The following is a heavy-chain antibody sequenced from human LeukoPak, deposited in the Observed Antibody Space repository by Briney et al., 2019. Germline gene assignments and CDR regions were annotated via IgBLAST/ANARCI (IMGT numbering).Heavy chain of an antibody. CDR2: ISHIGRT. D-gene: IGHD4-17*01. J-gene: IGHJ3*02. V-gene: IGHV4-59*11. CDR3: ARDLVTVTKGFDI. CDR1: GDSFSSHY. Sequence: PSETLSLTCAVSGDSFSSHYWTWIRQSPGTGLEWIGYISHIGRTNYNPSLKSRVTISLDTSKTQSSQKLRSVTAADTAVYYCARDLVTVTKGFDIWGQGTMVSVSS.